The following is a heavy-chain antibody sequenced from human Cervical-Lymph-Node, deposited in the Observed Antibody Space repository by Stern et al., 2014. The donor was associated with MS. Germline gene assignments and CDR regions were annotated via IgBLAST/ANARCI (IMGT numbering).Heavy chain of an antibody. CDR3: ARGVYSGYDRNDY. J-gene: IGHJ4*02. V-gene: IGHV1-2*06. Sequence: QVQLVQSGAEVKKPGASVKVACKASGYTFTDYHIYWVLQAPGQGLECMGRINPNGGGTSYAQKFQGRVTMTRDTSISTVYMELTSLRSDDTAVYYCARGVYSGYDRNDYWGQGTLVTVS. CDR1: GYTFTDYH. D-gene: IGHD5-12*01. CDR2: INPNGGGT.